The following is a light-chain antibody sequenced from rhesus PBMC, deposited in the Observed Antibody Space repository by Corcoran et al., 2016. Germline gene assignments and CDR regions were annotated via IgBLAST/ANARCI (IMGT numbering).Light chain of an antibody. CDR3: QQHNSYPRT. CDR1: QGISSY. V-gene: IGKV1-25*01. J-gene: IGKJ1*01. CDR2: KAS. Sequence: DIQMTQSPSSLSASVGDTVTITCRASQGISSYLAWYQQKPGKAPKLRFYKASTLQSGVPSRFSGSGSWTDFTLTISSLQPEDFATYNCQQHNSYPRTFGQGTKVEIK.